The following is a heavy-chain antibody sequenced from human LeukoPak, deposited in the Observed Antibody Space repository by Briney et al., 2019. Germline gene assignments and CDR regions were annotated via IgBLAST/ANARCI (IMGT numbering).Heavy chain of an antibody. CDR3: ARLRLSGSGYYEDAFDI. J-gene: IGHJ3*02. CDR1: GGSISSYY. CDR2: IYTSGST. D-gene: IGHD3-22*01. Sequence: SEILSLTCTVSGGSISSYYWSWIRQPPGKGLEWIGYIYTSGSTNYNPSLKRRVTISVDTSKNQFSLKLSSVTAADTAVYYCARLRLSGSGYYEDAFDIWGQGTMVTVSS. V-gene: IGHV4-4*09.